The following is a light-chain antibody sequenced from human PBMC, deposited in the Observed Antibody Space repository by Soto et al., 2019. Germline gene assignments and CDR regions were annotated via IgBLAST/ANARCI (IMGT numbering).Light chain of an antibody. CDR1: SCDVGGYNY. J-gene: IGLJ1*01. Sequence: QSALTQPDSVSGSPGQSITISCTGTSCDVGGYNYVSWYQQHPGKAPKLMIYEVSNRPSGVSNRFSGSKSGNTASLTISGLQAEDEADYYCRSYTGSSTLGVFGTGTKLTVL. CDR3: RSYTGSSTLGV. V-gene: IGLV2-14*01. CDR2: EVS.